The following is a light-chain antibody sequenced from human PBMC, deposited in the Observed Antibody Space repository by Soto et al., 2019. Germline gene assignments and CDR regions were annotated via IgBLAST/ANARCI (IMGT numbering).Light chain of an antibody. CDR3: QAWDSSTVL. CDR2: QDN. Sequence: SYELTQPPSESVSPGRTASITCSGDNLGKKYVSWYQQKPGQAPVVAIYQDNKRPSGIPERISGSNSGNTATLTIGGTQAVDEADYYCQAWDSSTVLFGGGTKVTVL. CDR1: NLGKKY. V-gene: IGLV3-1*01. J-gene: IGLJ2*01.